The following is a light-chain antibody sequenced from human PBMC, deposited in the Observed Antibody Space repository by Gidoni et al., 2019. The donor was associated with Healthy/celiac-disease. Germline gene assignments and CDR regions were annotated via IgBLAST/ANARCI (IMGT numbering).Light chain of an antibody. V-gene: IGKV3-20*01. CDR3: QHQSRA. CDR2: GAS. Sequence: EIVLTQSPGTLSLSPGERATLSCRASQSVSSSYLAWYQQKPGQAPRLLIYGASSRATGIPDRFSGSGSGTDFTLTISRLEPEDFAVYYCQHQSRAFGQGTKVEIK. CDR1: QSVSSSY. J-gene: IGKJ1*01.